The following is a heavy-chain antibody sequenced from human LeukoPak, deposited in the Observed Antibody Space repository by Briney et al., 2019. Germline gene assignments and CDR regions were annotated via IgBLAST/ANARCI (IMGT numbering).Heavy chain of an antibody. D-gene: IGHD3-16*02. CDR3: ARGSGEYDYVWGSYRYYFDY. CDR2: IIPMSDTA. V-gene: IGHV1-69*06. J-gene: IGHJ4*02. CDR1: GGTFNSYA. Sequence: SVKVSCKASGGTFNSYAISWVRQAPGQGLEWMGGIIPMSDTANYPQKFRGRLTITADIPTSTVYMELSSLRSEDTAVYYCARGSGEYDYVWGSYRYYFDYWGQGTLVTVFS.